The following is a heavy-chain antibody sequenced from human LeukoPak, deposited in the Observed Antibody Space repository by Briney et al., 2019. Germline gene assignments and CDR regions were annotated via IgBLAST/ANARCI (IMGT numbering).Heavy chain of an antibody. Sequence: GASVKVSCKASGYTFTSYGISWVRQAPGQGLEWMGWISAYNGNTNYAQKLQGRVTITADESTSTAYMELSSLRSEDTAVYYCARERQLWSITQLTGDFDYWGQGTLVTVSS. V-gene: IGHV1-18*01. D-gene: IGHD5-18*01. J-gene: IGHJ4*02. CDR1: GYTFTSYG. CDR3: ARERQLWSITQLTGDFDY. CDR2: ISAYNGNT.